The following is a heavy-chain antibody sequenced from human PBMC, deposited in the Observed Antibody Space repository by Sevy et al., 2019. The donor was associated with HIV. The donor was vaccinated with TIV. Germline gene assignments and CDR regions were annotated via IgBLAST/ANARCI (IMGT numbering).Heavy chain of an antibody. D-gene: IGHD5-12*01. CDR1: GFTFSSYG. Sequence: GGSLRLSCAASGFTFSSYGMHWVRQAPGKGLEWVAVISYDGSNKYYADSVKGRLTMSIDNSKNTLYLQMNSLRAEEPAGYDCAKGSSSGDSGYDSGWGIDYWGQGTLVTVSS. CDR2: ISYDGSNK. V-gene: IGHV3-30*18. CDR3: AKGSSSGDSGYDSGWGIDY. J-gene: IGHJ4*02.